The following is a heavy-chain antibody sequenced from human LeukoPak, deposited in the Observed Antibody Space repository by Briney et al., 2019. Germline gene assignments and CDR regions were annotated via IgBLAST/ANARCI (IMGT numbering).Heavy chain of an antibody. V-gene: IGHV3-74*01. CDR3: ARRVVVAAAPYYFDY. CDR1: GFTFSSYW. Sequence: GGSLRLSCAASGFTFSSYWMNWVRQAPGKGLVWVSRINSDGSSTNYADSVRGRFTISRDNAENTLYLQMNSLRVEDTAVYYCARRVVVAAAPYYFDYWGQGTLVTVSS. CDR2: INSDGSST. D-gene: IGHD2-2*01. J-gene: IGHJ4*02.